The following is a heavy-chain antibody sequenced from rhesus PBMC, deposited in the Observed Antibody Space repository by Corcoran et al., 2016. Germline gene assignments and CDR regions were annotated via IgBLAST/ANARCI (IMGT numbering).Heavy chain of an antibody. CDR3: ARELNTVTHFDY. CDR2: IYASGWST. Sequence: QVQLQESGPAVVKPSETLSLTCAVSGGSISSSNGWSWIRQSPGKGLEWIGGIYASGWSTEYSPSLTSRVTISKDTSKTQFSLKLGSVTAADTAVYYCARELNTVTHFDYWGQGVLVPVSS. V-gene: IGHV4-93*01. J-gene: IGHJ4*01. D-gene: IGHD4-23*01. CDR1: GGSISSSNG.